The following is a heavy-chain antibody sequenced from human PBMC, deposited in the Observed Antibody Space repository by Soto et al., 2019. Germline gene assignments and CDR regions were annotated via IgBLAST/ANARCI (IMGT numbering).Heavy chain of an antibody. CDR3: ARTYCSGGSCYLYFDC. CDR1: GGSFSGYY. J-gene: IGHJ4*02. V-gene: IGHV4-34*01. D-gene: IGHD2-15*01. CDR2: INHSGST. Sequence: PSETLSLTCAVYGGSFSGYYWSWIRQPPGKGLEWIGEINHSGSTNYNPSLKSRVTISVDTSKNQFSLKLSSVTAADTAVYYCARTYCSGGSCYLYFDCWGQGTLVTVSS.